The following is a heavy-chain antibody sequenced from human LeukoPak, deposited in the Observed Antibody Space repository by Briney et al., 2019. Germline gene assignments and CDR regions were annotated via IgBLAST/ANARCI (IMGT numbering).Heavy chain of an antibody. Sequence: SETLSPTCTVSGGSISSSSYYWGWIRQPPGKGLEWIGSIYYSGSTYYNPSLKSRVTISVDTSKNQFSLKLSSVTAADTAVYYCASYCSSTSCLRRAFDIWGQGTMVTVSS. CDR2: IYYSGST. CDR1: GGSISSSSYY. J-gene: IGHJ3*02. V-gene: IGHV4-39*01. D-gene: IGHD2-2*01. CDR3: ASYCSSTSCLRRAFDI.